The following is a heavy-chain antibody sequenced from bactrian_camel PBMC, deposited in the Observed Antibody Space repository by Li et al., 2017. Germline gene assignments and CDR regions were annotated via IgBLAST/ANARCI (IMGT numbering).Heavy chain of an antibody. D-gene: IGHD2*01. CDR3: ATESVYFGDYCSGAYCYTSSYIY. CDR1: GFTFSGSY. Sequence: HVQLVESGGGSVQAGGPLELSCAASGFTFSGSYMTWVRQAPGKGLEWVSALNVGGSATYYSDSVKGRFTISRDNAKNTVYLQMNSLKSEDTALYYCATESVYFGDYCSGAYCYTSSYIYWSQGTQVTVS. J-gene: IGHJ4*01. V-gene: IGHV3-2*01. CDR2: LNVGGSAT.